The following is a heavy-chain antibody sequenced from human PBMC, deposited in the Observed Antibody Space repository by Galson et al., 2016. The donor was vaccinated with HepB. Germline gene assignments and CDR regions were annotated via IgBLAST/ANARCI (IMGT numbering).Heavy chain of an antibody. D-gene: IGHD2-2*01. CDR1: GFTFNNYG. Sequence: SLRLSCAASGFTFNNYGMTWVRQPPRKGLEVVSSISRSGDSTDYADSVKGRFTISRDNSKNTLYLQMSSLRAEDTAVYYCVQGSTAPAVWGKGTAVTVSS. V-gene: IGHV3-23*01. CDR2: ISRSGDST. CDR3: VQGSTAPAV. J-gene: IGHJ6*04.